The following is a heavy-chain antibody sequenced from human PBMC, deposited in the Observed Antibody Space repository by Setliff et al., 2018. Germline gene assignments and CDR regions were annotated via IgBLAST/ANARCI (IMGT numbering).Heavy chain of an antibody. CDR3: VRGPGPSVVVAMPFDR. Sequence: SVKVSCKASGGTFSNYGISWVRQAPGQGLEWMGGTIPMFRTTNYARKFQGRVTMTTDTSTTTVYMEVASLRSDDTAVYYCVRGPGPSVVVAMPFDRWGQGTLVTVSS. V-gene: IGHV1-69*05. CDR2: TIPMFRTT. D-gene: IGHD5-12*01. CDR1: GGTFSNYG. J-gene: IGHJ4*02.